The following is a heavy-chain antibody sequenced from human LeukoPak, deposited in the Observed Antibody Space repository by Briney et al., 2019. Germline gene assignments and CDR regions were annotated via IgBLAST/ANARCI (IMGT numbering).Heavy chain of an antibody. V-gene: IGHV1-69*04. Sequence: ASVKVSCKASGGTFSSYATSWVRQAPGQGLEWMGRIIPILGIANYAQKFQGRVTITADKSTSTAYMELSSLRSEDTAVYYCARGYVVVTATSYYYYGMDVWGQGTTVTVSS. CDR2: IIPILGIA. CDR3: ARGYVVVTATSYYYYGMDV. CDR1: GGTFSSYA. J-gene: IGHJ6*02. D-gene: IGHD2-21*02.